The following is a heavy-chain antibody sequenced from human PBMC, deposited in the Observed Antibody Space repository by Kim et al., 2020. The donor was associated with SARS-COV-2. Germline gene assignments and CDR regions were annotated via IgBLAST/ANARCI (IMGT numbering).Heavy chain of an antibody. CDR2: INHSGST. J-gene: IGHJ5*02. CDR3: ARDRSGKGWFDP. V-gene: IGHV4-34*01. CDR1: GGSFSGYY. D-gene: IGHD3-10*01. Sequence: SETLSLTCAVYGGSFSGYYWSWIRQPPGKGLEWIGEINHSGSTNYNPSLKSRVTISVDTSKNQFSLKLSSVTAADTAVYYCARDRSGKGWFDPWGQGTLVTVSS.